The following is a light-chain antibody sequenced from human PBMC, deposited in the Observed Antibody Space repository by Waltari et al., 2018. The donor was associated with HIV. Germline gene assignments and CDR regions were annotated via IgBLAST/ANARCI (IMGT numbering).Light chain of an antibody. V-gene: IGLV3-21*04. J-gene: IGLJ2*01. Sequence: SFVLTQPPSVSVAPGNTATITCGGNGVGSANVHWFQQRPGQPPVLVLYYNTDRPSGIPERFSGSNSGNTATLTINRVEAGDEADYYCQVSDNGGDSFGGGTKLTVL. CDR3: QVSDNGGDS. CDR1: GVGSAN. CDR2: YNT.